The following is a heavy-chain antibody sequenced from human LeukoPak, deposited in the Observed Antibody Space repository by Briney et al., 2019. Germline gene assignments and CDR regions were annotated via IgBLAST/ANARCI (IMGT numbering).Heavy chain of an antibody. D-gene: IGHD3-22*01. CDR3: ATFYYYDSSGYYWDY. CDR1: GGSISSYY. CDR2: IYTSGST. Sequence: SETLSLTCTVSGGSISSYYWSWIRQPAGKGLEWIGRIYTSGSTNYNPSLKSRVTMSVDTSKNQFSLKLSSVTAADTAVYYCATFYYYDSSGYYWDYWGQGTLVTVSS. J-gene: IGHJ4*02. V-gene: IGHV4-4*07.